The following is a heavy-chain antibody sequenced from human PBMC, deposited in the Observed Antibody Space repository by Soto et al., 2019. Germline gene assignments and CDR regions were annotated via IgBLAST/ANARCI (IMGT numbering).Heavy chain of an antibody. Sequence: PGGSLRLSCAASGFTFSSYAMHWVRQAPGKGLEWVAVISYDGSNKYYADSVKGRFTISRDNSKNTLYLQMNSLRAEDTAFYYCVKALSARYNSAKAFDVWGQGTMVTVSS. J-gene: IGHJ3*01. CDR1: GFTFSSYA. CDR3: VKALSARYNSAKAFDV. D-gene: IGHD2-2*02. CDR2: ISYDGSNK. V-gene: IGHV3-30-3*01.